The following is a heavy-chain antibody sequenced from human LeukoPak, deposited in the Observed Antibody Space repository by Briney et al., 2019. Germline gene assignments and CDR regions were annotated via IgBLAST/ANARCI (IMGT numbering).Heavy chain of an antibody. V-gene: IGHV1-69*06. Sequence: GASVKVSCEASGGTFSSYAISWVRQAPGQGLEWMGGIIPIFGTANYAQKFQGRVTITADKSTSTAYMELSSLRSEDTAVYYCARESPNYYDSSGYSPPIWGQETMVTVSS. CDR3: ARESPNYYDSSGYSPPI. CDR2: IIPIFGTA. D-gene: IGHD3-22*01. CDR1: GGTFSSYA. J-gene: IGHJ3*02.